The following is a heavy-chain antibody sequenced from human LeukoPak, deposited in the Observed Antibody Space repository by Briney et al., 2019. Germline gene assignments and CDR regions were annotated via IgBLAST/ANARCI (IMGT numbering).Heavy chain of an antibody. V-gene: IGHV3-33*06. J-gene: IGHJ4*02. CDR1: GFTFSSYG. CDR2: IWYDGSNK. Sequence: PGRSLRLSCAASGFTFSSYGMHWVRQAPGKGLEWVAVIWYDGSNKYYADSVKGRFTISRDNSKNTLYLQMNSLRAEDTAVYYCAKEGSYGGPFDYWGQGTLVTVSS. CDR3: AKEGSYGGPFDY. D-gene: IGHD5-18*01.